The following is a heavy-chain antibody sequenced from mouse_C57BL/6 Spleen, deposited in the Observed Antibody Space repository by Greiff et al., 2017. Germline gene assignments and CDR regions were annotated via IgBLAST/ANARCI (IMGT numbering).Heavy chain of an antibody. J-gene: IGHJ3*01. Sequence: EVMLVESGGGLVKPGGSLKLSCAASGFTFSDYGMHWVRQAPEKGLEWVAYISSGSSTIYYADTVKGRFTISRDNAKNTLFLQMTSLRSEDTAMYYCARGSNYGEFAYWGQGTLVTVSA. D-gene: IGHD1-1*01. CDR3: ARGSNYGEFAY. CDR1: GFTFSDYG. V-gene: IGHV5-17*01. CDR2: ISSGSSTI.